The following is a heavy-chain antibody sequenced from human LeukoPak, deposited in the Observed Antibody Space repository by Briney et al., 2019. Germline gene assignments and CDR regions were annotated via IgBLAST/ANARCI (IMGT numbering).Heavy chain of an antibody. J-gene: IGHJ4*02. V-gene: IGHV3-21*01. Sequence: GGSLRLSCAASGFTFSTYSMNWVRQAPGKGLEWVSSISGSSSYIYYADSVKGRFSISRDNAKNSLYLQMNSLRAEDTAVYYCARDLLGWELHYFDYWGQGTLVTVSS. CDR1: GFTFSTYS. CDR3: ARDLLGWELHYFDY. D-gene: IGHD1-26*01. CDR2: ISGSSSYI.